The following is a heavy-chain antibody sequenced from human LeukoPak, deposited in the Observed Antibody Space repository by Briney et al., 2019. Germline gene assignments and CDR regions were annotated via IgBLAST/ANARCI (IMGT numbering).Heavy chain of an antibody. D-gene: IGHD5-24*01. CDR2: INDSGSI. CDR3: ARGRRW. Sequence: KPSETLSLTCAVYGGSFSGYYWTWLRQPPGKGLEWIGEINDSGSINYNPTLKSRVTISVDTSKNQFSLKLTSVTAAGTAVYYCARGRRWWGQGTLVTVSS. CDR1: GGSFSGYY. J-gene: IGHJ4*02. V-gene: IGHV4-34*01.